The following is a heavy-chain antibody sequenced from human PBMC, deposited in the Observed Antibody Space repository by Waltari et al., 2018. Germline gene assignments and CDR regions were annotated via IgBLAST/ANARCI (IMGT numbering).Heavy chain of an antibody. V-gene: IGHV4-34*01. CDR1: GGSFSGYY. Sequence: QVQLQQWGAGLLKPSETLSLTCAVYGGSFSGYYWSWIRQPPGKGLGWIGEINHSGSTNYNPSLKSRVTISVDTSKNQFSLKLSSVTAADTAVYYCARGPDYGMDVWGQGTTVTVSS. CDR2: INHSGST. J-gene: IGHJ6*02. CDR3: ARGPDYGMDV.